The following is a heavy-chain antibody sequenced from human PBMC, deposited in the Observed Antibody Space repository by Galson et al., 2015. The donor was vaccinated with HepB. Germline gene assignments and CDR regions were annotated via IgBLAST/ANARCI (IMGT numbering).Heavy chain of an antibody. Sequence: SLRLSCAASGFTFSSYSMNWVRQAPGKGLEWVSSISSSSSYIYYADSVKGRFTISRDNAKNSLYLQMNSLRAEDTAVYYCARDSGYDYQDYYYGMDVWGQGTTVTVSS. J-gene: IGHJ6*02. CDR2: ISSSSSYI. CDR3: ARDSGYDYQDYYYGMDV. CDR1: GFTFSSYS. V-gene: IGHV3-21*01. D-gene: IGHD5-12*01.